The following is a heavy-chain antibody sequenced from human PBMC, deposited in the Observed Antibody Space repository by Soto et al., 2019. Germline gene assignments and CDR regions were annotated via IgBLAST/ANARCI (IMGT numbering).Heavy chain of an antibody. Sequence: EVQLLESGGGLVQPGGSLRLSCAASGFTFSSYAMSWVRQAPGKGLEWVSAISGSGGSTYYADSVKGRFTISRDNSKNTLYLQMNSLRAEDTAVYYCAKQKVTIFGVATQFDYWGQGTLVTVSS. CDR1: GFTFSSYA. CDR3: AKQKVTIFGVATQFDY. V-gene: IGHV3-23*01. D-gene: IGHD3-3*01. J-gene: IGHJ4*02. CDR2: ISGSGGST.